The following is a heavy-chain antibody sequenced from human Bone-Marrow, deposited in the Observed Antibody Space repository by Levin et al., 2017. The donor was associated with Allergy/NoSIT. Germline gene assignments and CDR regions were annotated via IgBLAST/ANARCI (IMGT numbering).Heavy chain of an antibody. V-gene: IGHV3-30*04. CDR2: ISYDGSKS. CDR1: EFAFRSFS. Sequence: GESLKISCAASEFAFRSFSMNWVRQAPGKGLEWVAVISYDGSKSYYADSVKGRFTISRDNSNDTLYLQMNSLRSEDTAVYYCARGVIWGQGTQVTVSS. J-gene: IGHJ4*02. CDR3: ARGVI.